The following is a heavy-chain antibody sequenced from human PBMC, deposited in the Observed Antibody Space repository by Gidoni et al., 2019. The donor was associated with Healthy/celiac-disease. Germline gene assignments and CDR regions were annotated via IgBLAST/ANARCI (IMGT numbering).Heavy chain of an antibody. CDR2: ISWNSGSI. V-gene: IGHV3-9*01. CDR1: GFPFAVYA. J-gene: IGHJ4*02. CDR3: AKDFGSGDGYNGFDY. Sequence: EVQLVESGGGLVQPGRSLRLSCAAPGFPFAVYAMHWVRQAPGKGLEWVSGISWNSGSIGYADSVKGRFTISRDNAKNSLYLQMNSLRAEDTALYYCAKDFGSGDGYNGFDYWGQGTLVTVSS. D-gene: IGHD3-10*01.